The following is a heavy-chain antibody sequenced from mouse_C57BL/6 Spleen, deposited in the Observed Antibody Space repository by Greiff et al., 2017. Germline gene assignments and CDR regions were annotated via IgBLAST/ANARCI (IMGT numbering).Heavy chain of an antibody. D-gene: IGHD2-4*01. CDR1: GYTFTSYW. CDR2: IYPGSGST. J-gene: IGHJ2*01. V-gene: IGHV1-55*01. Sequence: QVQLQQPGAELVKPGASVKMSCKASGYTFTSYWITWVKQRPGQGLEWIGDIYPGSGSTNYNEKFKSKATLTVATSSSTAYMQLSSLTSEDSAVYYCFGCDYDGYFDYWGQGTTLTVSS. CDR3: FGCDYDGYFDY.